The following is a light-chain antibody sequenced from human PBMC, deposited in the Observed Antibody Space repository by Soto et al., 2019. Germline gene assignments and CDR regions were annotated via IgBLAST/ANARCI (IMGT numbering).Light chain of an antibody. V-gene: IGKV3-11*01. CDR3: QQRRYWPPIT. Sequence: VLTQSPATLSLSPGERATLSCRASQSVSSYLAWYQQKPGQAPRLLIYDTSNRATGVPARFSGSGSGTDFTLTISSLEPEDCAIYYCQQRRYWPPITFGQGTRLEIK. J-gene: IGKJ5*01. CDR1: QSVSSY. CDR2: DTS.